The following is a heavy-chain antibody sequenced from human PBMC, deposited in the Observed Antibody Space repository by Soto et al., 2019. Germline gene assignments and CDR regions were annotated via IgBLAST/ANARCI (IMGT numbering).Heavy chain of an antibody. Sequence: QVQLVQSGAEVRKPGSSVKVSCKASGGTFSRHAISWVRQAPGQGLEWMGGIIPIFGTANHAQKFQGRVTIIADESTSTVYMELSSLRSEDTAVYYCARGQSGPSSPDCGMDVWGQGTTVTVSS. CDR2: IIPIFGTA. CDR3: ARGQSGPSSPDCGMDV. CDR1: GGTFSRHA. D-gene: IGHD6-25*01. V-gene: IGHV1-69*01. J-gene: IGHJ6*02.